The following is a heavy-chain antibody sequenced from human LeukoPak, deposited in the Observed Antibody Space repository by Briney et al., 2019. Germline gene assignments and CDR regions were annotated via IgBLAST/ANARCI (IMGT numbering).Heavy chain of an antibody. Sequence: GGSLRLSCAASGFTVSSTYMSWVRQSPGKGLEWVSVVYKDGKMFYIDSVKGRFAISRDTSKNTVYLQMDNLRAEDTAVYYCASRHCSGGDCYFAGADPFDHWGQGTLVTVSS. J-gene: IGHJ4*02. V-gene: IGHV3-53*01. D-gene: IGHD2-21*01. CDR3: ASRHCSGGDCYFAGADPFDH. CDR1: GFTVSSTY. CDR2: VYKDGKM.